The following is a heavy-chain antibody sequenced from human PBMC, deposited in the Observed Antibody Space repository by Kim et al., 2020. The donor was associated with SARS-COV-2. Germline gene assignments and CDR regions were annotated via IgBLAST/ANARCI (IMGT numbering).Heavy chain of an antibody. CDR1: GYTFTSYA. Sequence: ASVKVSCKASGYTFTSYAMNWVRQAPGQGLEWMGWINTNTGNPTYAQGFTGRFVFSLDTSVSTAYLQISSLKAEDTAVYYCARTPYIAVAGTKLGYYGMDVWGQGTTVTVSS. CDR2: INTNTGNP. CDR3: ARTPYIAVAGTKLGYYGMDV. D-gene: IGHD6-19*01. V-gene: IGHV7-4-1*02. J-gene: IGHJ6*02.